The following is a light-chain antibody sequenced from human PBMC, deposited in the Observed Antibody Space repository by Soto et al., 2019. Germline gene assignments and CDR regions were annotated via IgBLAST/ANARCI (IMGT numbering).Light chain of an antibody. CDR2: GNN. CDR3: QSYDSSLGGYV. CDR1: SSNIGAGYD. V-gene: IGLV1-40*01. J-gene: IGLJ1*01. Sequence: QSVLAQPPSVSGAPGQRVTISCIGRSSNIGAGYDVHWYQQLPGTAPKLLIFGNNNRPSGVPDRFSGSKSDTSASLAITGLQADDEADYYCQSYDSSLGGYVLGTGTKLTVL.